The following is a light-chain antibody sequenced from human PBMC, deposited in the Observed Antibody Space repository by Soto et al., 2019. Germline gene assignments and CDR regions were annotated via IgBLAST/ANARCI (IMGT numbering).Light chain of an antibody. J-gene: IGKJ5*01. CDR2: GAS. CDR3: QQYNNWPPST. V-gene: IGKV3-20*01. Sequence: EIVLTQSPGTLSLSPGERATLSCRASQSVPSKYLAWYQQNPGQAPRLLIYGASNRATGIPDKFSGSGSGTDFTLTISRLEPEDFGVYYCQQYNNWPPSTFGQGTRLEIK. CDR1: QSVPSKY.